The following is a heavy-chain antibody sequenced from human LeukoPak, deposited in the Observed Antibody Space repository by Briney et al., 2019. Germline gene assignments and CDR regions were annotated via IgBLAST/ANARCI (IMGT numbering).Heavy chain of an antibody. Sequence: GGSLRLSCATSGFTFGNYWMTWVRHAPAKRLEWVANIDDRGSEKNYADSVKGRFTNSRDNARNSMFLQMNSLRVEDTAVYFCARDIPRGARYLDSWGRGTLVTVSS. J-gene: IGHJ5*01. CDR1: GFTFGNYW. V-gene: IGHV3-7*01. CDR3: ARDIPRGARYLDS. CDR2: IDDRGSEK. D-gene: IGHD1-14*01.